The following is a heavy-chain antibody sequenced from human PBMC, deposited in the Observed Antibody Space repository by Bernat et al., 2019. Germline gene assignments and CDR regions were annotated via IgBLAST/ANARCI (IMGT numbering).Heavy chain of an antibody. CDR1: GYTFSGYY. CDR3: ARGYYGSGRTGFDP. J-gene: IGHJ5*02. V-gene: IGHV1-2*04. Sequence: QVQLVQSGAEVKKPGASVKVSCKASGYTFSGYYIHWVRQAPGQGLEWMGRINPNSAGTNYAQKFQGWVTMTRDTSSSTAYMELGRLTSDDTAVYDWARGYYGSGRTGFDPWGQGTLVTVSS. CDR2: INPNSAGT. D-gene: IGHD3-10*01.